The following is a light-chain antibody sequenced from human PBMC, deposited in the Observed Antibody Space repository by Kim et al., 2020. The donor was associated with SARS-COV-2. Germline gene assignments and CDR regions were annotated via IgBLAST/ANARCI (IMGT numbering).Light chain of an antibody. CDR1: QSVSSN. J-gene: IGKJ2*01. Sequence: EIVMTQSPATLSVSPGERANLSCRASQSVSSNFAWYQQKPGQAPRLRIYDASTRATGIPARFNGSGSGTEFTLTISSLQSEDFAVYHCQQYNNWPYTFGQGTKLEIK. CDR2: DAS. CDR3: QQYNNWPYT. V-gene: IGKV3-15*01.